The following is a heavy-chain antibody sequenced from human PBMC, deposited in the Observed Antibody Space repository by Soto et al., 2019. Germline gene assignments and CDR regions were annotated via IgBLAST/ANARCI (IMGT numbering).Heavy chain of an antibody. CDR2: INSDGSTT. Sequence: EVQLVESGGGLVQPGGSLRLSCAASGFTFSSYWMHLVRQPPGKGLVWVSRINSDGSTTNYADSVKGRFSISRDNSKNTLYLEMNSLGAEDTAVYYCARRSAVPSAGGLDYWGQGTRVSVSS. D-gene: IGHD6-19*01. CDR1: GFTFSSYW. J-gene: IGHJ4*02. CDR3: ARRSAVPSAGGLDY. V-gene: IGHV3-74*01.